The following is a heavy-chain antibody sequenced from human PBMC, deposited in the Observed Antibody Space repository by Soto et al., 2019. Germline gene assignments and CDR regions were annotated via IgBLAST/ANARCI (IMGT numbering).Heavy chain of an antibody. V-gene: IGHV3-53*02. CDR3: ARGRASGSYQRDAFDI. J-gene: IGHJ3*02. D-gene: IGHD3-3*01. CDR1: GFTVSSNY. Sequence: EVQLVETGGGLIQPGGSLRLSCAASGFTVSSNYMSWVRQAPGKGLEWVSVIYSGGSTYYADSVKGRFTISRDNSKNTLYLQMNRLRAEDTAVYYCARGRASGSYQRDAFDIWGQGTMVTVSS. CDR2: IYSGGST.